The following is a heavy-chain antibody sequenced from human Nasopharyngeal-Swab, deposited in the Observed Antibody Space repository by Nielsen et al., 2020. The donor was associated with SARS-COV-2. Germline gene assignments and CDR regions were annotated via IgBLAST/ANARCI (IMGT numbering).Heavy chain of an antibody. CDR3: AKESLRREMATMSAHDY. J-gene: IGHJ4*02. CDR2: ISYDGSNK. D-gene: IGHD5-24*01. Sequence: GGSLRLSCVASGFTFSSYAMHWVRQAPGKGLEWVAVISYDGSNKYYADSVKGRFTISRDNSKNTLYLQMNSLRAEDTAVYYCAKESLRREMATMSAHDYWGQGTLVTVSS. CDR1: GFTFSSYA. V-gene: IGHV3-30-3*01.